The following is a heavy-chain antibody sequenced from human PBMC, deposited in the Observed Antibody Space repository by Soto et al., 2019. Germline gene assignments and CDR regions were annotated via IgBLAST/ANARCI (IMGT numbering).Heavy chain of an antibody. CDR2: MNPNCGNT. V-gene: IGHV1-8*01. Sequence: QVQLVQSGAEVKKPGASVKVSCKASGYTFTSYDINWVRQATGQGLEWMGWMNPNCGNTGYAQKFQGRVTMTRNTSISTAYMELSSLRSEYTAVYYCASGSQQLLVRDYWGQGTLVTVSS. CDR3: ASGSQQLLVRDY. J-gene: IGHJ4*02. D-gene: IGHD6-19*01. CDR1: GYTFTSYD.